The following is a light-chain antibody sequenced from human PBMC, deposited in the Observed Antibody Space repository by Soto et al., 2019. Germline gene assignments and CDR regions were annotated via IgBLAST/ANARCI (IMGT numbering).Light chain of an antibody. CDR2: SAS. CDR3: HHFGSIPET. Sequence: EVVLTQSPGTLSLSPGERVTLSCRASQSVASSYLAWYQQKPGRAPRLLFYSASSRATGIPDRFIGSGSGTDFTLTISRLEPEDFAVYYCHHFGSIPETFGQGTNVE. CDR1: QSVASSY. J-gene: IGKJ1*01. V-gene: IGKV3-20*01.